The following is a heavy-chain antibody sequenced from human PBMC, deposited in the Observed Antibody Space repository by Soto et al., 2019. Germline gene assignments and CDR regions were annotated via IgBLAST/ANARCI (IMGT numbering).Heavy chain of an antibody. CDR2: INAGNGNT. V-gene: IGHV1-3*01. J-gene: IGHJ3*02. CDR3: ARGHGYCSGTSCYGLGAFDI. Sequence: QVQLVQSGAEVKKPGAPVKVSCKASGYTFTSYAMHWVRQAPGQRLEWMGWINAGNGNTKYSQKFQGRVTITRDTSASTAYMELSSLRSEDTAVYYCARGHGYCSGTSCYGLGAFDIWGQGTMVTVSS. CDR1: GYTFTSYA. D-gene: IGHD2-2*01.